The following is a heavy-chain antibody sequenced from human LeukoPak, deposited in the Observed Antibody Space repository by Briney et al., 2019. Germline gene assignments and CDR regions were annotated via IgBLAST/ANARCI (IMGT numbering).Heavy chain of an antibody. CDR3: ASPLLRGRFFGVVITVDYGMDV. J-gene: IGHJ6*02. Sequence: GASVKVSCKASGYTFTGYYMHWVRQAPGQGLEWRGWINPNSGGTNYAQKFQGRVTMTRDTSISTAYMELSRLRSDDTAVYYCASPLLRGRFFGVVITVDYGMDVWGQGTTVTVSS. CDR2: INPNSGGT. D-gene: IGHD3-3*01. CDR1: GYTFTGYY. V-gene: IGHV1-2*02.